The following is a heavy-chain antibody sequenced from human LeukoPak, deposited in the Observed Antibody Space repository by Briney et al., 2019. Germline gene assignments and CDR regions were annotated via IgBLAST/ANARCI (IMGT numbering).Heavy chain of an antibody. D-gene: IGHD3-10*01. J-gene: IGHJ6*03. CDR1: GYTFASYA. V-gene: IGHV7-4-1*02. Sequence: ASVKVSCKASGYTFASYAMNWVRQAPGQGLEWMGWINTNTGNPTYAQGFTGRFVFSLDTSVSTAYLQISSLKAEDTAVYYCARMFSQLSGSRVGGHTYYYYYMDVWGKGTTVTVSS. CDR2: INTNTGNP. CDR3: ARMFSQLSGSRVGGHTYYYYYMDV.